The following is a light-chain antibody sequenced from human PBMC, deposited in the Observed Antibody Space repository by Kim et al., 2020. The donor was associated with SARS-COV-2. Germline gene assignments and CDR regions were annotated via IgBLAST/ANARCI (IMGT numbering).Light chain of an antibody. CDR2: GAS. Sequence: EIVLTQSPGTLSLSPGERATLSCRASQSVGSSYLAWYQQKPGQAPRLLIYGASSRATGIPDRFSGSWSGTDFTLTISRQEPEDFAVYYCQQYGSSPGTFGQGTKVDIK. CDR1: QSVGSSY. V-gene: IGKV3-20*01. CDR3: QQYGSSPGT. J-gene: IGKJ1*01.